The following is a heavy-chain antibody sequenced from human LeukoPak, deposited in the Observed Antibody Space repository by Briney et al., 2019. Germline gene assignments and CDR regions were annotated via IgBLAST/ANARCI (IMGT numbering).Heavy chain of an antibody. D-gene: IGHD4-17*01. J-gene: IGHJ4*02. CDR3: ARDGRTTVTKGTPTAHYY. Sequence: SCKASGGTFSSYAISWVRQAPGKGLEWVANIKQDGSEKYYVDSVKGRFTISRDNAKNSLYLQMNSLRAEDTAVYYCARDGRTTVTKGTPTAHYYWGQGTLVTVSS. CDR1: GGTFSSYA. CDR2: IKQDGSEK. V-gene: IGHV3-7*01.